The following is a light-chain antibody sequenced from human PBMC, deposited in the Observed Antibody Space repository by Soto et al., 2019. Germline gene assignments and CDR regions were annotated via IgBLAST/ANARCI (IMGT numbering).Light chain of an antibody. V-gene: IGKV3-20*01. Sequence: ENVLKQSPGTLSLSPWERATLSCVASQSINSRSLAWYQQKPGQAPRLLIYDASSRATGIPDRFSASGSGTDFTLTISSLEPEDFAVYYCQQYVASPYTFGQGTNVDIK. J-gene: IGKJ2*01. CDR2: DAS. CDR3: QQYVASPYT. CDR1: QSINSRS.